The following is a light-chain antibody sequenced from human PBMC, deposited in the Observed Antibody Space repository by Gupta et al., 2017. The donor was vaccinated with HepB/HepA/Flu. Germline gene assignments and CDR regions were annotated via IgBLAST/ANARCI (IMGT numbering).Light chain of an antibody. Sequence: IVMSQSPDSLAVSLGERATITCKSSQTLYSSENRNNFLAWYQKRPGQPPRLLLYWASTRESGVPERFTGSGSGTEFTLTIRSLQAEDVAVYFCHQDVRTPYTFGQGTKMQIK. V-gene: IGKV4-1*01. J-gene: IGKJ2*01. CDR1: QTLYSSENRNNF. CDR3: HQDVRTPYT. CDR2: WAS.